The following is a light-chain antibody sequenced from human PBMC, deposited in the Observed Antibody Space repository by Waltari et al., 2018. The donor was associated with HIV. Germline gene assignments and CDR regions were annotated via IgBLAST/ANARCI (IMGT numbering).Light chain of an antibody. CDR1: SSDVGSYDY. J-gene: IGLJ2*01. Sequence: QSVLTQPAAVSGSPGQSIAVSCTGTSSDVGSYDYVSWYQQHPDKAPKLLIYEVRSRPSGVSDRFSGSKSGNTASLTISGLQPEDEADYYCSSFTDNRAVIFGGGTKLTVL. V-gene: IGLV2-14*03. CDR3: SSFTDNRAVI. CDR2: EVR.